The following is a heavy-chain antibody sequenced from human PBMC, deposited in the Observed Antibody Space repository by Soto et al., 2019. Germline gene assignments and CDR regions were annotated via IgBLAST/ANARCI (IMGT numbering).Heavy chain of an antibody. Sequence: SETLSLTCTASGGSINSYYWSWIRQPPGKGLEWIGYIHYSGSTSYNPSLKSRVTMSVHTSENQFSLKLTSVTAADTAVYYCARYSGTYYVYWGQGTLVTVSS. CDR2: IHYSGST. J-gene: IGHJ4*02. V-gene: IGHV4-59*01. D-gene: IGHD1-26*01. CDR3: ARYSGTYYVY. CDR1: GGSINSYY.